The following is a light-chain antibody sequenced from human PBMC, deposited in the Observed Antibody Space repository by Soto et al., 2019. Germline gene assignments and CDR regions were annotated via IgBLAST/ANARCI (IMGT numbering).Light chain of an antibody. CDR1: QGITNR. J-gene: IGKJ5*01. V-gene: IGKV1D-12*01. CDR2: EAS. CDR3: QQANSFPIT. Sequence: IQMPKSTSSVSASVGDRVTITCRASQGITNRLAWYQQKPGKAPKLLIYEASSVQSGVPSRISGSGSGTDFTLTISSLQPEDFATYYCQQANSFPITSGQGTRLEIK.